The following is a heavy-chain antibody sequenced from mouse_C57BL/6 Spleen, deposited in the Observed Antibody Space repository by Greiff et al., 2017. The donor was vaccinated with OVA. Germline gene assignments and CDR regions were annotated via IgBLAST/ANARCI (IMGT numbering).Heavy chain of an antibody. D-gene: IGHD2-3*01. CDR2: IYPGDGDT. V-gene: IGHV1-80*01. J-gene: IGHJ4*01. CDR3: ARSDGGYAMDY. Sequence: VKLQQSGAELVKPGASVKISCKASGYAFSSYWMNWVKQRPGKGLEWIGQIYPGDGDTNYNGKFKGKATLTADKSSSTAYMQLSSLTSEDSAVYFCARSDGGYAMDYWGQGTSVTVSS. CDR1: GYAFSSYW.